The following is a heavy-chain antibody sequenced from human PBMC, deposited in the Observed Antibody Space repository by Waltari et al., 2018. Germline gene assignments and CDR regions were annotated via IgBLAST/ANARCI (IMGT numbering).Heavy chain of an antibody. CDR3: ARISTFYFYGMDV. J-gene: IGHJ6*02. CDR2: TFYSGTT. D-gene: IGHD3-9*01. CDR1: NFSIRSSD. V-gene: IGHV4-59*01. Sequence: QVQLQESGPGLVRPSETLSLGGTVANFSIRSSDWTWIRQPPGKGREWIGFTFYSGTTNYNPSLKSRVTISLDASKNQFSLNLRSVTAADTAVYFCARISTFYFYGMDVWGQGTTVTVSS.